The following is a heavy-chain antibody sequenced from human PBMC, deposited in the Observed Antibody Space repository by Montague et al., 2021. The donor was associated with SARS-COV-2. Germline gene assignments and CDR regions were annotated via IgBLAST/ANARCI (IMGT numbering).Heavy chain of an antibody. J-gene: IGHJ4*02. CDR2: IYSGGSST. CDR3: ARTWLVFDY. CDR1: GFTFSSYA. V-gene: IGHV3-23*03. Sequence: SLRLSCAASGFTFSSYAMSWVRQAPGKGLEWVSVIYSGGSSTYYADPVKGRFTISRGNSKNTLYLQMNSLRAEDTAVYYCARTWLVFDYWGQGTLVTVSS. D-gene: IGHD6-19*01.